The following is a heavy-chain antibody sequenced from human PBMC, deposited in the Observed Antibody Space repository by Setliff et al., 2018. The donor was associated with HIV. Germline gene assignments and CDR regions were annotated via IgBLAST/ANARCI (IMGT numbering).Heavy chain of an antibody. CDR3: ARQLSNSFDY. CDR2: ISPDNGNR. Sequence: GASVKVSCKSSGYTFTDYFMHWVRQAPRQGLEWMGWISPDNGNRRILRRFQGRVTMTRDTSINTAYMELSGLTSDDTAVYYCARQLSNSFDYWGQGTLVTVSS. J-gene: IGHJ4*02. V-gene: IGHV1-2*02. D-gene: IGHD1-1*01. CDR1: GYTFTDYF.